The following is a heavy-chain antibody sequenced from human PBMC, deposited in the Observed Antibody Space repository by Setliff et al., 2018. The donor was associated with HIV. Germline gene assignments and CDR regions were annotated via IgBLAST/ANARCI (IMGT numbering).Heavy chain of an antibody. CDR3: TTGGAD. V-gene: IGHV3-15*01. CDR2: IKSNIDGGTR. J-gene: IGHJ4*02. D-gene: IGHD3-16*01. Sequence: PGGSLRLSCAASGFTFSKTWMTWVRQAPGKGLEWVGRIKSNIDGGTRDYAAPVKGRFTISRDDSKNTVYLQMNSLKSEDSALYYCTTGGADWGQGTRVTVSS. CDR1: GFTFSKTW.